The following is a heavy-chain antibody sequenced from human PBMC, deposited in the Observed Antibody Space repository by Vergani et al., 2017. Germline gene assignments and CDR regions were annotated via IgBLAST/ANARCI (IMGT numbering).Heavy chain of an antibody. CDR3: ARGLGWNYEWFDP. Sequence: QVQLVQSGAEVRKPGASVKVSCKASGNTFTGYYIHWVRQAPGQGLEWMGWINPNSGGTNYAQKFQGRVTMTRDTSISTAYMDLSRLRSDDTAVYYCARGLGWNYEWFDPWGQGTLVTVSS. CDR1: GNTFTGYY. J-gene: IGHJ5*02. V-gene: IGHV1-2*02. D-gene: IGHD1-7*01. CDR2: INPNSGGT.